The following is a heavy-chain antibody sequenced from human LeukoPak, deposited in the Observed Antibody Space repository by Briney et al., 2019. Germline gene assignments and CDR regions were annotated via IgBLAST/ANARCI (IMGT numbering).Heavy chain of an antibody. V-gene: IGHV1-8*01. D-gene: IGHD2-21*01. CDR2: MNPNSGNT. CDR1: GYTFTSYD. CDR3: ARQALIVVVEYYGMDV. J-gene: IGHJ6*02. Sequence: ASVKVSCKASGYTFTSYDINWVRQATGQGLEWMGWMNPNSGNTGYAQKFQGRVTMTRNTSISTAYMELSSLRSEDTAVYYCARQALIVVVEYYGMDVWGQGTTVTVSS.